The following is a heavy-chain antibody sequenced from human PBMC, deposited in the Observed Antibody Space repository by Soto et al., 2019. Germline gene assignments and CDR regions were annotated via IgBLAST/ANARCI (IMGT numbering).Heavy chain of an antibody. CDR2: VYSSVGT. D-gene: IGHD3-3*01. V-gene: IGHV4-4*07. Sequence: PSETLSLTCTVSGGSMTSYYWTWIRQPAGKGLEWIGRVYSSVGTHYNPSLKSRVNISLDTSTNQFSLRLLSVTEADTAVYFCARGQRFTYACEPWGQGIFVSVSS. J-gene: IGHJ5*02. CDR1: GGSMTSYY. CDR3: ARGQRFTYACEP.